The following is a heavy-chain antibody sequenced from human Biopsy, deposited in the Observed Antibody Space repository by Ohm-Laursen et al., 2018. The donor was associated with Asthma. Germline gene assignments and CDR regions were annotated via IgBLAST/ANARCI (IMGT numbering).Heavy chain of an antibody. Sequence: SLRLSCTASGFTFSSYAMSWVRQAPGKGLEWVSAISGSGGSTYYADSVKGRFTISRDNSKNSLYLQMNSLRAEDTAVYYCAKGYYYDSSGFDYWGQGTLVTVSS. CDR1: GFTFSSYA. D-gene: IGHD3-22*01. J-gene: IGHJ4*02. CDR3: AKGYYYDSSGFDY. CDR2: ISGSGGST. V-gene: IGHV3-23*01.